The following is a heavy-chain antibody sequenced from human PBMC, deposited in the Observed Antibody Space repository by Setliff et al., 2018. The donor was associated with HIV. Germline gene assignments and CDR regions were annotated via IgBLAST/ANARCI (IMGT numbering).Heavy chain of an antibody. CDR1: GGTSKTFA. D-gene: IGHD1-7*01. J-gene: IGHJ4*02. V-gene: IGHV1-69*06. CDR2: IVPMFGTS. CDR3: ARDRGWELSHPPFFDY. Sequence: ASVKVSCKSSGGTSKTFALNWVRQAHGQGLEWMGRIVPMFGTSNYAQRFQSRITIVADKLTMASYMELSSLRSDDTAIYYCARDRGWELSHPPFFDYWGQGTLVTVSS.